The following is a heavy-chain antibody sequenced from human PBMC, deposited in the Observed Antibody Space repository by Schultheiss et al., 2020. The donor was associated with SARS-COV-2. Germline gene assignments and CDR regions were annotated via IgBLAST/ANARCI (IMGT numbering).Heavy chain of an antibody. J-gene: IGHJ5*02. D-gene: IGHD6-6*01. CDR2: ISSSSSTI. CDR1: GFIFSNYV. V-gene: IGHV3-48*03. Sequence: GGSLRLSCSASGFIFSNYVMNWVRQAPGKGLEWVSFISSSSSTIYYADSVKGRFTISRDNAKNSLYLQMNNLSAEDTAIYYCASLYVTSSVAWFDPWGQGTLVTVSS. CDR3: ASLYVTSSVAWFDP.